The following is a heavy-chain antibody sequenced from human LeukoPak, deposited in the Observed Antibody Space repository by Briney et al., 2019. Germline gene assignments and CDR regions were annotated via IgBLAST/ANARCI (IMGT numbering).Heavy chain of an antibody. CDR3: AKGQYSSSYFDY. CDR1: GFSFSGYA. Sequence: GGSLRLSCAASGFSFSGYAMHWVRQAPGKGLEYVSAISSNGGSTYYANSVKGRFTISRDNSKNTLYLQMNSLRAEDTAVYYCAKGQYSSSYFDYWGQGTLVTVSS. V-gene: IGHV3-64*01. J-gene: IGHJ4*02. CDR2: ISSNGGST. D-gene: IGHD6-13*01.